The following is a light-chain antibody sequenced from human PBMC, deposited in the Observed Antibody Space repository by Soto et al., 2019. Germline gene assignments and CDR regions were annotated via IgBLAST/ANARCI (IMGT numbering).Light chain of an antibody. CDR3: QQYNNWPPWT. Sequence: EIVMTQSPATLSVSPGGRATLSCRASQSVSDKLAWYQQKPGQAPKLLIYGASTRATGIPARFSGTGSGTEFTLTISSLQSKDFAVYYCQQYNNWPPWTFGQGTKLEI. CDR1: QSVSDK. V-gene: IGKV3-15*01. J-gene: IGKJ1*01. CDR2: GAS.